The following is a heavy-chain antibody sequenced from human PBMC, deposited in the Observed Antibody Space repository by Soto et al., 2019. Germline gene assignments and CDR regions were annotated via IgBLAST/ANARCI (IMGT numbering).Heavy chain of an antibody. CDR3: ANSGYDSTGYYGMDV. CDR1: GGSISSGDYY. CDR2: IYYSGST. V-gene: IGHV4-30-4*01. Sequence: QVQLQESGPGLVKPSQTLSLTCTVSGGSISSGDYYWSWIRQPPGKGLELIGYIYYSGSTYYNPYLKSRVTITVDTSKNQFSLKLSSVTAADTAVYYCANSGYDSTGYYGMDVWGQGTTVTVSS. D-gene: IGHD5-12*01. J-gene: IGHJ6*02.